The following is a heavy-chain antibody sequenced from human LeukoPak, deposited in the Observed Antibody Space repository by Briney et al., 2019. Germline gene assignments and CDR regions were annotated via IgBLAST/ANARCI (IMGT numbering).Heavy chain of an antibody. D-gene: IGHD4-17*01. CDR1: GFTFSSYA. Sequence: GGSLRLSCAASGFTFSSYAMSWVRQAPGKGLEWVAFIRHVGSNEYYADSVRGRFAISRDNSQNTLHLQMNILRVEDTAVYYCAKDRATVFSFDYWGQGTLVTVSS. V-gene: IGHV3-30*02. CDR3: AKDRATVFSFDY. CDR2: IRHVGSNE. J-gene: IGHJ4*02.